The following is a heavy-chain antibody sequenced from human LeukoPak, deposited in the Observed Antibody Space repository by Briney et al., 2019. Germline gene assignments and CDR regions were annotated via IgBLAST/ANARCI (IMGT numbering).Heavy chain of an antibody. D-gene: IGHD1-14*01. V-gene: IGHV4-61*02. CDR1: GGSISSSSSY. CDR2: IYTSGST. J-gene: IGHJ5*02. CDR3: ARGRPYNVGLPPWFDP. Sequence: SETLSLTCTVSGGSISSSSSYRNWIRQPAGKGLEWIGRIYTSGSTNYNPSLKSRVTISVDTSKNQFSLNLSSMTAADTAVYYCARGRPYNVGLPPWFDPWGQGTLVTVSS.